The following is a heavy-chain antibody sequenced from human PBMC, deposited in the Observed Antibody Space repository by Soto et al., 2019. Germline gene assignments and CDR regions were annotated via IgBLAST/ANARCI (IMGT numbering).Heavy chain of an antibody. CDR3: ARDSRFLEWLLLGPNYYYYGMDV. CDR1: GFTFSSYW. Sequence: GGSLRLSCAASGFTFSSYWVHWFRPAPGKGLVWVSRINSDGSSTSYADSVKGRFTISRDNAKNTLYLQMNSLRAEDTAVYYCARDSRFLEWLLLGPNYYYYGMDVWGQGTTVTVSS. V-gene: IGHV3-74*01. D-gene: IGHD3-3*01. CDR2: INSDGSST. J-gene: IGHJ6*02.